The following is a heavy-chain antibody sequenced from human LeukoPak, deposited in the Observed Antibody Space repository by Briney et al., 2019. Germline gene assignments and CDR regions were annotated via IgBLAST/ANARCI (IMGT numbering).Heavy chain of an antibody. V-gene: IGHV1-69*05. J-gene: IGHJ5*02. CDR2: IIPIFGTA. D-gene: IGHD5-24*01. Sequence: SVKVSCKASGGTFSSYAISWVRQAPGQGLEWMGGIIPIFGTANYAQKFQGRVTITMDESTSTACMELSSLRSEDTAVYYCARRGDGYNLSWFDPWGQGTLVTVSS. CDR3: ARRGDGYNLSWFDP. CDR1: GGTFSSYA.